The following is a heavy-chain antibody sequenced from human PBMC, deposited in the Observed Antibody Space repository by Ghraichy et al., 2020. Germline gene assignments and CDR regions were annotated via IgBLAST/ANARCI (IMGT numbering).Heavy chain of an antibody. J-gene: IGHJ6*02. CDR1: GFTFSDYY. Sequence: GGSLRLSCAASGFTFSDYYMSWIRQAPGKGLEWVSYISSSGSTIYYADSVKGRFTISRDNAKNSLYLQMNSLRAEDTAVYYCAGDWVGAATNYYYSSGMDVWGRGTTVTVSS. D-gene: IGHD2-15*01. CDR3: AGDWVGAATNYYYSSGMDV. V-gene: IGHV3-11*01. CDR2: ISSSGSTI.